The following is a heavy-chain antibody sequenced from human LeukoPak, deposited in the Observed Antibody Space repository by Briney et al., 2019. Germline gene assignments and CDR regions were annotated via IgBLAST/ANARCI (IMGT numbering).Heavy chain of an antibody. J-gene: IGHJ6*03. CDR3: ARDYGYSYGTSYYYYYYMDV. Sequence: GGSLRLSCAASGFTFSSYGMSWVRQAPGKGLEWVSGISSIDGSTYYADSVKGRFTVSRDNSKNTLYLQMNSLRAEDTAVYYCARDYGYSYGTSYYYYYYMDVWGKGTTVTVSS. CDR1: GFTFSSYG. CDR2: ISSIDGST. D-gene: IGHD5-18*01. V-gene: IGHV3-23*01.